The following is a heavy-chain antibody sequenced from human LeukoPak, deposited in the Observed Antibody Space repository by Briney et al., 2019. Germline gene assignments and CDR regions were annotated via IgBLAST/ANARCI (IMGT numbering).Heavy chain of an antibody. CDR1: GFTFSSYW. V-gene: IGHV3-74*01. D-gene: IGHD2/OR15-2a*01. J-gene: IGHJ4*02. CDR3: VRDFGSSTYIDS. CDR2: INSDGSST. Sequence: GGSLRLSCAASGFTFSSYWMHWVRQAPGKGLVWVSRINSDGSSTSYADSVKGRFTISRDNAKNTLYLQMDSLRAEDTAVYYCVRDFGSSTYIDSWGQGTLVTVSS.